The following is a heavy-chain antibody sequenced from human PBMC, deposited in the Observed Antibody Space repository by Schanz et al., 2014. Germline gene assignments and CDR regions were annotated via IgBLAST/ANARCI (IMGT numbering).Heavy chain of an antibody. CDR2: IWYDGSNK. J-gene: IGHJ4*02. Sequence: VQLLESGGGLVQPGGSLRLSCAASGFTFSTYAMSWVRQAPGKGLEWVAVIWYDGSNKYYADSVRGRFTISRDKSTNTLYLQMKSLRDEDTSVYYWAKDGYDISGNYEKYWGQGTLVTVSS. V-gene: IGHV3-33*03. CDR3: AKDGYDISGNYEKY. CDR1: GFTFSTYA. D-gene: IGHD3-22*01.